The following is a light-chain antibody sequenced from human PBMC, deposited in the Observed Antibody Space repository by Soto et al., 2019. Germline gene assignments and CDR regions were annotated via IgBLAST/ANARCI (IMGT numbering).Light chain of an antibody. V-gene: IGKV3-20*01. CDR1: ERVMENY. CDR3: QQYGYSAT. CDR2: GAY. Sequence: PSPVTLSVPPADRPTLSCRASERVMENYLAWYQHKAGQSPRLLIYGAYIRATGIPDRFTGSGSGTDFTLTINRLEPEDFAVYYCQQYGYSATFGGGTRLDVK. J-gene: IGKJ4*01.